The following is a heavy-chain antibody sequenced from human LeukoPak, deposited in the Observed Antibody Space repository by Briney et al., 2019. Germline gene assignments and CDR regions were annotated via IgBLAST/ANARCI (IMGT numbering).Heavy chain of an antibody. D-gene: IGHD3-9*01. V-gene: IGHV3-43D*03. CDR2: ISWDGGST. Sequence: GGSLRLSCAASGFTFDDYAMHWVRQAPGKGLEWVSLISWDGGSTYYADSVKWRFTISGDNSKNSLYLQMNSLRAEDTALYYCAKGQLYYDILTGAFDFDYWGQRTLVTVSS. J-gene: IGHJ4*02. CDR3: AKGQLYYDILTGAFDFDY. CDR1: GFTFDDYA.